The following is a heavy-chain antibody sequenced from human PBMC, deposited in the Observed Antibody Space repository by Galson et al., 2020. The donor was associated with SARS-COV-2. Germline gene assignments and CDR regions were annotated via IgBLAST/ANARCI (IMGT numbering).Heavy chain of an antibody. J-gene: IGHJ6*02. CDR1: GDSINGYY. CDR2: VYPPGTT. Sequence: ETGGSLRLSCSVSGDSINGYYWTWIRQAPGKGLEWIGHVYPPGTTNYSPALYSRLAISADTTHKQVSLTLNSVTAADTAVYYCARRKDGYYDIVSGWLRDSEYDGGLDLWGQGCTVIVSS. D-gene: IGHD3-9*01. CDR3: ARRKDGYYDIVSGWLRDSEYDGGLDL. V-gene: IGHV4-59*08.